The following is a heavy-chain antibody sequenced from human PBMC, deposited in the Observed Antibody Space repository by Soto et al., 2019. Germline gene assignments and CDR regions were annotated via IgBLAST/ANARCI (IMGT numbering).Heavy chain of an antibody. Sequence: QVQLVESGGGVVQPGRSLRLSCGASGFTFSTYAMHWVRQAPGKGLEWVAVISYDGSNKYYTDSVKGRFTISRDNSKNTLYVQMNYLRGEDTAVYYCARETPSSRGSPGYYYGMDVWGQGTTVTVSS. J-gene: IGHJ6*02. CDR2: ISYDGSNK. CDR3: ARETPSSRGSPGYYYGMDV. CDR1: GFTFSTYA. D-gene: IGHD1-26*01. V-gene: IGHV3-30-3*01.